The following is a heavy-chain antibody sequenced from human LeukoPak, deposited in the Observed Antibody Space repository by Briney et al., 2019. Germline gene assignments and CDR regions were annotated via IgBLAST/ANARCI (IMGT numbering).Heavy chain of an antibody. CDR2: ISSSSSYI. CDR3: ARGRVVVPAAMGTDAFDI. V-gene: IGHV3-21*01. CDR1: GSTFSSYS. J-gene: IGHJ3*02. Sequence: GGSLRLSCAASGSTFSSYSMNWVRQAPGKGLEWVSSISSSSSYIYYADSVKGRFTISRDNAKNSLYLQMNSLRAEDTAVYYCARGRVVVPAAMGTDAFDIWGQGTMVTVSS. D-gene: IGHD2-2*01.